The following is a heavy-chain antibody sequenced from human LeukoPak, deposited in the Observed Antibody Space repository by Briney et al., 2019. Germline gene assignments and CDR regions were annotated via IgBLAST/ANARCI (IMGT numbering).Heavy chain of an antibody. CDR1: GFSFSSYD. CDR3: ARGGSSGWFPQLRDAFDI. J-gene: IGHJ3*02. D-gene: IGHD6-19*01. Sequence: GGSLRLSCAASGFSFSSYDMHWVRQATGKGLEWVAAIGTAGNTYYPGSVKGRFTISRENAKKSLYLQMNSLGVGDTAVYYCARGGSSGWFPQLRDAFDIWGQGTMVTVAS. V-gene: IGHV3-13*01. CDR2: IGTAGNT.